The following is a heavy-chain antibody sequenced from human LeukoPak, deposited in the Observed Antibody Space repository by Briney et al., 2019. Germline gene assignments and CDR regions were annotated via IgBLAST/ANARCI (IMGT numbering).Heavy chain of an antibody. CDR2: ISAYNGNT. V-gene: IGHV1-18*01. CDR3: ARTDSGWSTPDY. Sequence: ASVKVSCKASGYTFTSYGVSWVRQAPGQGLEWMGWISAYNGNTNYAQKLQGRVTMTTDTSTSTAYMELRSLRSDDTAVYYCARTDSGWSTPDYWGQGTLVTVSS. D-gene: IGHD6-19*01. J-gene: IGHJ4*02. CDR1: GYTFTSYG.